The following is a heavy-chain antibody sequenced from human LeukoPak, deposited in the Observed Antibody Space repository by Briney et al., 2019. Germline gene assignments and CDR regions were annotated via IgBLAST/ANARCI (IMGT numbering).Heavy chain of an antibody. CDR2: ISANNGNT. Sequence: ASVKVSCKASGLTFTSYGFGWVRQAPGQGPEWMGWISANNGNTIYVQKFQGRVTMTTDTSTTTVYMELRDLRSDDTAVYYCAKDGRPMIPFSWFDPWGQGTLVIVSS. CDR1: GLTFTSYG. V-gene: IGHV1-18*01. J-gene: IGHJ5*02. D-gene: IGHD3-16*01. CDR3: AKDGRPMIPFSWFDP.